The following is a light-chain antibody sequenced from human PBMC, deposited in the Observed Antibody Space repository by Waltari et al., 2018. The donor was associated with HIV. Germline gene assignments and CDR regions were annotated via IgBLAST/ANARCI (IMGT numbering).Light chain of an antibody. J-gene: IGLJ2*01. CDR3: QSYDSSNVV. Sequence: NFMLTQPHSVSESPGKTVTISCTRSSGSIASNYVQWDQQRPGSSPTTVIYEDNQRPSWFPDRFSGAIDSSSNSASRTISGLKTEDEADYYCQSYDSSNVVFGGGTKLTVL. V-gene: IGLV6-57*01. CDR1: SGSIASNY. CDR2: EDN.